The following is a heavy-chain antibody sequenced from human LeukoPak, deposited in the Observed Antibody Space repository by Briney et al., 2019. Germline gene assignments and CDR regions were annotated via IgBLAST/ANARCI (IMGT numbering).Heavy chain of an antibody. CDR1: GYTFTGYY. CDR3: ARDRSEVRGDSYYYMDV. D-gene: IGHD3-10*01. Sequence: ASVKVSCKASGYTFTGYYMHWVRQAPGQGLEWMGWINPNSGDTNSAQKFQGRVTMTRDTSISTAYMELSRLRSDDTAVYYCARDRSEVRGDSYYYMDVWGKGTTVTISS. CDR2: INPNSGDT. V-gene: IGHV1-2*02. J-gene: IGHJ6*03.